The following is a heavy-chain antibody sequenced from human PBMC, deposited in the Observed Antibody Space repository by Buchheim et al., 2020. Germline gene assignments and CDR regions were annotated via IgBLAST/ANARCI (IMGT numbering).Heavy chain of an antibody. J-gene: IGHJ6*03. CDR2: ISSSSSDT. V-gene: IGHV3-11*05. Sequence: QVQLVESGGGLAKPGGSLRLSCAASGFIFSDYDMSWIRQAPGEGLEWASYISSSSSDTNYADSVKGRFTISRDNTKNSLYLQMNSLRAEDTAVYYCARVTWGKSAYYYNYMDVWGKGTT. CDR3: ARVTWGKSAYYYNYMDV. D-gene: IGHD3-16*01. CDR1: GFIFSDYD.